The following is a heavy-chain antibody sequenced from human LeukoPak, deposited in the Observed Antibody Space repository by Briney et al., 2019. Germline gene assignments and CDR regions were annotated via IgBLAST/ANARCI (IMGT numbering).Heavy chain of an antibody. V-gene: IGHV3-73*01. CDR1: GFTFSGSA. J-gene: IGHJ4*02. Sequence: GGSLRLSCAASGFTFSGSAMHWVRQASGKGLEWVGRIRSKANSYATAYAASVKGRFTISRDDSKNTLYLQMNSLRAEDTAVYYCAKDRGESGPPVNYWGQGTLVTVSS. CDR3: AKDRGESGPPVNY. D-gene: IGHD3-10*01. CDR2: IRSKANSYAT.